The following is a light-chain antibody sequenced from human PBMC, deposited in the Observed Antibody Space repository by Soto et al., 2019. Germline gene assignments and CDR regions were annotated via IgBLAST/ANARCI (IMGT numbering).Light chain of an antibody. CDR3: HQDFNLPWT. CDR2: GTS. J-gene: IGKJ1*01. Sequence: EIVMTQSPATLSLSPGERATRSCRASQTVSRIYLSWFQQKPGQAPRLLIYGTSTRATGIPVRFSGSGSGTDFTLTISSLQPEDFAVYFCHQDFNLPWTFGQGTKVDIK. CDR1: QTVSRIY. V-gene: IGKV3D-7*01.